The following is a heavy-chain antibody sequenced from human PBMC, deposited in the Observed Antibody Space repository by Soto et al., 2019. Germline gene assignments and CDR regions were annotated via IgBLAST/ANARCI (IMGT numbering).Heavy chain of an antibody. CDR3: TRDNGYQVLWV. Sequence: QVQFVQSGAEVKKPGASVRVSCKASGYTFVDYAIHWVRQAPGQRPEWMGWINGGNGKTKYSQSFQGRVPITRDTSATTSYMELSNLRSEDAAVYYCTRDNGYQVLWVWGPGTTVTVSS. V-gene: IGHV1-3*01. J-gene: IGHJ6*02. CDR2: INGGNGKT. CDR1: GYTFVDYA. D-gene: IGHD6-25*01.